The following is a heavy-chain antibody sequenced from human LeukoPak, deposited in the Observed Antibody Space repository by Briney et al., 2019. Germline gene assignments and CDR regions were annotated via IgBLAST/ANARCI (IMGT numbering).Heavy chain of an antibody. CDR3: ARGYSSPTTSYVRWLDP. J-gene: IGHJ5*02. D-gene: IGHD2-2*01. CDR2: ISYSGST. Sequence: SKTLSLTCTVSGGSIGSHYWHWIRQSPEKGLEWIGYISYSGSTSYNPSLESRVTASVDTSKNHFSLKLRSVTAADTAVYYCARGYSSPTTSYVRWLDPWGQGTLVTVSS. CDR1: GGSIGSHY. V-gene: IGHV4-59*11.